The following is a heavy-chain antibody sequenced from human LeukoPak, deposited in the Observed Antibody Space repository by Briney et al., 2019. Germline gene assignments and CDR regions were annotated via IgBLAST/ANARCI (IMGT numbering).Heavy chain of an antibody. J-gene: IGHJ4*02. CDR3: AKEWSYDSIGPYFNY. CDR2: ISDSGSGA. D-gene: IGHD3-22*01. V-gene: IGHV3-23*01. Sequence: GSLRLSCAASGFTFSSYAMTWVRQTPGKGLEWVSGISDSGSGAYYADSVKGRFTISRDNSKNTVHLQMNSLRAEDTALYYCAKEWSYDSIGPYFNYWGQGTLVTVSS. CDR1: GFTFSSYA.